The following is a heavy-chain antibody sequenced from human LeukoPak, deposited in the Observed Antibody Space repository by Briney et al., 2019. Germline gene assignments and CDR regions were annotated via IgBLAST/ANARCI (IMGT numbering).Heavy chain of an antibody. CDR1: GFTFTACA. V-gene: IGHV3-30*02. CDR2: IRYDGSNK. J-gene: IGHJ5*02. CDR3: SKGDDYGATTRLPKYNWFDP. Sequence: GGSLRLSCAASGFTFTACAMHWVRQAPGKGLEWVAYIRYDGSNKNYADSVKGRFTISRDNSKDMLCLQMNSLRPEDTAVYYCSKGDDYGATTRLPKYNWFDPWGQGTLVTVSS. D-gene: IGHD4/OR15-4a*01.